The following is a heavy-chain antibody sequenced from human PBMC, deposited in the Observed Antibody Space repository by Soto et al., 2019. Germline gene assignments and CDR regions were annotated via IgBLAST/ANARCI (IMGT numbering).Heavy chain of an antibody. V-gene: IGHV3-30-3*01. CDR1: VFTFSSYA. D-gene: IGHD5-12*01. CDR3: ARDSGYNKSDYGTYEY. J-gene: IGHJ4*02. CDR2: ISYDGSNK. Sequence: PVGSLRLSCASSVFTFSSYAMHRVRHSPGKWLEWVAVISYDGSNKYYADSVKGRFTISRDNSKNTLYLQMNSLRAEDTAVYYCARDSGYNKSDYGTYEYWGQGSMVTV.